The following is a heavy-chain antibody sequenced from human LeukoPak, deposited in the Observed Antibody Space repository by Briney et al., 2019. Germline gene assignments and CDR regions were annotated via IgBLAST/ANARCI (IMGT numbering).Heavy chain of an antibody. J-gene: IGHJ4*02. D-gene: IGHD6-19*01. Sequence: GGSLSLSCAASGFTFSSYAMHWVRQAPGKGLEWVAVISYDGSNKYYADSVKGRFTISRDNSKNTLYLQMNSLRAEDTAVYYCASTQWLVRELFDYWGQGTLVTVSS. CDR3: ASTQWLVRELFDY. CDR2: ISYDGSNK. CDR1: GFTFSSYA. V-gene: IGHV3-30-3*01.